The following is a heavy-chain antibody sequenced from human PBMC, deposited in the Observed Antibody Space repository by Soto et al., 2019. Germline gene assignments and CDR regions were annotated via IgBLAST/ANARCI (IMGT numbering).Heavy chain of an antibody. V-gene: IGHV3-30-3*01. CDR2: ISYDGSNK. Sequence: VGSLRLCCAASGFTFSSYAMHWVRQAPGKGLEWVAVISYDGSNKYYADSVKGRFTISRDNSKNTLYLQMNSLRAEDTAVYYCARDRAVAARPGRFDPWGQGTLVTVSS. CDR1: GFTFSSYA. J-gene: IGHJ5*02. CDR3: ARDRAVAARPGRFDP. D-gene: IGHD6-6*01.